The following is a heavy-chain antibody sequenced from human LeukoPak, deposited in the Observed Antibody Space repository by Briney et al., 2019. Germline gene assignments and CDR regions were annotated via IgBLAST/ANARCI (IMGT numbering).Heavy chain of an antibody. CDR2: INTNTGNP. D-gene: IGHD3-22*01. J-gene: IGHJ4*02. V-gene: IGHV7-4-1*02. Sequence: ASVKVSCKASGYTFTGYYMHWVRQAPGQGLEWMGWINTNTGNPTYAQGFTGRFVFSLDTSVSTAYLQISSLKAEDTAVYYCARDPPGYYLPRFDYWGQGTLVTVSS. CDR1: GYTFTGYY. CDR3: ARDPPGYYLPRFDY.